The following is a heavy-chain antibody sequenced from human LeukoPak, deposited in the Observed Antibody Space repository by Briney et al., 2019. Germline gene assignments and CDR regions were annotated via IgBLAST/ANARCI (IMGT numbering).Heavy chain of an antibody. CDR3: ARYHTALNY. J-gene: IGHJ4*02. V-gene: IGHV3-53*01. CDR2: IYSGGST. D-gene: IGHD5-18*01. Sequence: QTGGSLRLSCAASGFTVSSDYMTWVRQAPGKGLEWVSVIYSGGSTYYADSVKGRFTISRDNSKNTVYLQLNNLRVEDTAVYYCARYHTALNYWGQGTLVTASS. CDR1: GFTVSSDY.